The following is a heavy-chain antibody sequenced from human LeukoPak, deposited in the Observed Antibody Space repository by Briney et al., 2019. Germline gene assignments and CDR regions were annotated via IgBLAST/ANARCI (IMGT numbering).Heavy chain of an antibody. CDR1: GYTFTGYY. V-gene: IGHV1-2*02. J-gene: IGHJ5*02. Sequence: ASVKVSCKASGYTFTGYYMHWVRQAPGQGLEWMGWINPNSGGTNYAQKFQGRVTMTRDTSISTAYLQWSSLKASDTAMYYCARLGSGSYFFEQYNWFDPWGQGTLVTVSS. CDR2: INPNSGGT. CDR3: ARLGSGSYFFEQYNWFDP. D-gene: IGHD1-26*01.